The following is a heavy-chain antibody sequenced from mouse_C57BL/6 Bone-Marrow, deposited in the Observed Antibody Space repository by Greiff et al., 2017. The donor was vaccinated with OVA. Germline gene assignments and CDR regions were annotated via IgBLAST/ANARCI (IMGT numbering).Heavy chain of an antibody. Sequence: EVKLVESGAELVRPGASVKLSCTASGFNIKDDYMHWVKQRPEQGLEWIGWIDPENGDTEYASKFQGKATITADTSSNTAYLQLSSLTSEDTAVYYCTTDDYDGVDYWGQGTTLTVSS. D-gene: IGHD2-4*01. J-gene: IGHJ2*01. CDR1: GFNIKDDY. V-gene: IGHV14-4*01. CDR3: TTDDYDGVDY. CDR2: IDPENGDT.